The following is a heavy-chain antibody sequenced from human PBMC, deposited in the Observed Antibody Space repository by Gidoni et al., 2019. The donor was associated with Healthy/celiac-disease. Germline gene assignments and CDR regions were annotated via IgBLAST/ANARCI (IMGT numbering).Heavy chain of an antibody. CDR3: ARGSNSLLRLYYMDV. J-gene: IGHJ6*03. CDR1: GGSFSSYY. Sequence: QVQLQQWGAGLLKPSETLSLTCAVYGGSFSSYYWSWIRQPPGKGLEWIGEINHSGSTNYNPSLKSRVTISVDTSKNQFSLKLSSVTAADTAVYYCARGSNSLLRLYYMDVWGKGTTVTVSS. V-gene: IGHV4-34*01. D-gene: IGHD4-4*01. CDR2: INHSGST.